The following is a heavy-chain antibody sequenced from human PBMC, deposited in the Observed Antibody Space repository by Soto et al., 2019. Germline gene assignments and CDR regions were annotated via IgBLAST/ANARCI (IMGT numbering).Heavy chain of an antibody. D-gene: IGHD2-15*01. J-gene: IGHJ4*02. CDR2: ISPSSGST. Sequence: ASVKVSCKASGYTFTSYYMHWVRQAPGQGLEWMGIISPSSGSTTYAQKFQGRVTVTVDEDTNTAYMEMRRLRSEDTAVYFCARALGLSYFDSWGQGTLVTVSS. CDR1: GYTFTSYY. V-gene: IGHV1-46*01. CDR3: ARALGLSYFDS.